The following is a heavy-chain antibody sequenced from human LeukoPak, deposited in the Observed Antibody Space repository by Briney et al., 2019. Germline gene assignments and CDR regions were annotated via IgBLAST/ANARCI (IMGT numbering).Heavy chain of an antibody. Sequence: ASVKVSCKASGYTFTTYAINWVRQAPGQGLEWMGLINPSGGSTSYAQKFQGRVTMTRDTSTSTVYMELSSLRSEDTAVYYCARGSSGWYSGDQNAFDIWGQGTMVTVSS. D-gene: IGHD6-19*01. J-gene: IGHJ3*02. V-gene: IGHV1-46*01. CDR2: INPSGGST. CDR1: GYTFTTYA. CDR3: ARGSSGWYSGDQNAFDI.